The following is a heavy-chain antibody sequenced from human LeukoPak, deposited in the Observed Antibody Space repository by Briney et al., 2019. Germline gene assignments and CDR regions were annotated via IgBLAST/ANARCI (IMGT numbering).Heavy chain of an antibody. J-gene: IGHJ3*02. CDR2: TYYKSKWYN. D-gene: IGHD1-26*01. Sequence: SQTLSLTCAISGDSVSSNSATWNWIRQSPSRGLEWLGRTYYKSKWYNDYAVSVKSRITINSDTSKNQFSLQLSSVTPEDTAVYYCARVSSPWSPRDAFDIWGQGTVVTASS. V-gene: IGHV6-1*01. CDR1: GDSVSSNSAT. CDR3: ARVSSPWSPRDAFDI.